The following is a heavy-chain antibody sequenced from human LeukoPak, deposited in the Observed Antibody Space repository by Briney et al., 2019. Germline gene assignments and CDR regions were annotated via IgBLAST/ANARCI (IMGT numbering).Heavy chain of an antibody. CDR1: GYTFTGYY. CDR2: INPNSGGT. J-gene: IGHJ4*02. V-gene: IGHV1-2*02. Sequence: ASVKVSCKASGYTFTGYYMHWVRQAPGQGLEWMGWINPNSGGTYYAQKFQGRVTMTRDTSISTAYMELSRVRSDDTAVYYCGRGLTRQFTAEIIAFWGQGTLVTVSS. D-gene: IGHD2-21*01. CDR3: GRGLTRQFTAEIIAF.